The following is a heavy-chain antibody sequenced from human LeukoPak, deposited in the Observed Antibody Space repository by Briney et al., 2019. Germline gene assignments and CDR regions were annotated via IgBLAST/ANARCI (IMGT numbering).Heavy chain of an antibody. D-gene: IGHD7-27*01. CDR1: GYTFTNHW. CDR2: IYPADSDT. J-gene: IGHJ4*02. V-gene: IGHV5-51*01. Sequence: GESLKISCKGSGYTFTNHWIAWVRHMPGKGLEWMGIIYPADSDTRYSPSFQGQVTISADKSVRTAYLQWSSLKASDTAMYYCAFGASNWDQFDYWGQGTLVTVSS. CDR3: AFGASNWDQFDY.